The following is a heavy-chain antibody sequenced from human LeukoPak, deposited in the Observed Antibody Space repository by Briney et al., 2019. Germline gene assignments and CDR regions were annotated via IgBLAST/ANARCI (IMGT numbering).Heavy chain of an antibody. D-gene: IGHD2-2*01. V-gene: IGHV3-30*03. CDR3: ARPYSPRYCSRTSCYDHFDY. J-gene: IGHJ4*02. CDR1: GFTFSSYG. Sequence: PGRSLRLSCAASGFTFSSYGMHWVRQAPGKGLEWVAVISYDGSNKYYADSVKGRFTISRDNSKNTLYLQMNSLRADDTAVYYCARPYSPRYCSRTSCYDHFDYWGQGTLVTVSS. CDR2: ISYDGSNK.